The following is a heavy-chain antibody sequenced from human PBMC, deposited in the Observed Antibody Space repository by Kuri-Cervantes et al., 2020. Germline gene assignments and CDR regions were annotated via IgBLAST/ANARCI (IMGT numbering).Heavy chain of an antibody. D-gene: IGHD6-19*01. CDR1: GGTFSSYA. Sequence: ASVKVSCRASGGTFSSYAISWVRQAPGQGLEWMGGISAYNGNTNYAQKLQGRVTMTTDTSTSTAYMELRSLRSDDTAVYYCAREGGYSSGWYDWYFDLRGRGTLVTVSS. CDR2: ISAYNGNT. J-gene: IGHJ2*01. CDR3: AREGGYSSGWYDWYFDL. V-gene: IGHV1-18*01.